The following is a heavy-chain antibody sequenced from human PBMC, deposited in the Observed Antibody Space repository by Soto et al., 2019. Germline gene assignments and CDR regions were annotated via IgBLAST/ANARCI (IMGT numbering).Heavy chain of an antibody. CDR2: ISGRDAGT. Sequence: GGSLRLSCAASGFTFSSHAMSWVRQAPGKGLEWVSAISGRDAGTYYTDSVKGRFTISRDNSKNTLYLQMNTLRAEDTAVYYCAKDLYCISTSCYNGVLDPWGQGTLVTVSS. J-gene: IGHJ5*02. CDR1: GFTFSSHA. D-gene: IGHD2-2*02. V-gene: IGHV3-23*01. CDR3: AKDLYCISTSCYNGVLDP.